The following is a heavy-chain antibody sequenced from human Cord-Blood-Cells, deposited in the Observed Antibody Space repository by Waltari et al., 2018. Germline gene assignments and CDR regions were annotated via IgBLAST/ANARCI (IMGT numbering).Heavy chain of an antibody. CDR3: ARLIRQLVDY. Sequence: QVQLQQWGAGLLKPSETLSLTCAVYGGSFSGYYWSWIRQPPGKGLEWIGEINHSGNTNYNPSLKSRVTISVDTSKNQFSLKLSSVTAADTAVYYCARLIRQLVDYWGQGTLVTVSS. D-gene: IGHD6-6*01. V-gene: IGHV4-34*01. CDR1: GGSFSGYY. CDR2: INHSGNT. J-gene: IGHJ4*02.